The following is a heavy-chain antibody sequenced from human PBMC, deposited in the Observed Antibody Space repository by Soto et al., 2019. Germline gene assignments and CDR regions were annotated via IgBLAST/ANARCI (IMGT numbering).Heavy chain of an antibody. D-gene: IGHD3-10*01. J-gene: IGHJ4*02. CDR3: ARDLSGSGD. Sequence: QVQLVESGGGVVQPGRSLRLSCAASGFAFSSYAMHWVRQAPGKGLEWVAVISYDGSNTYYADSVKGRFTISRDNSKNTLYLQMNSLRAEDTAVYYCARDLSGSGDWGQGTLVTVSS. V-gene: IGHV3-30-3*01. CDR2: ISYDGSNT. CDR1: GFAFSSYA.